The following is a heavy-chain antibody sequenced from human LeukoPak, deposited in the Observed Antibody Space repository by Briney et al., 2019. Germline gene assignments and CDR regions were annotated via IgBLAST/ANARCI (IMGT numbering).Heavy chain of an antibody. D-gene: IGHD3-10*01. J-gene: IGHJ6*03. Sequence: SETLSLTCTVSGGSISRSRYYWGWIRQPPGKGLEWIGSIYYGGSTYYSPSLKSRVTISVDTSKNQFSLKLTSVTAADTAVYYRARVHYGSGSLYYYYYYMDVWGKGTTVTISS. CDR2: IYYGGST. CDR3: ARVHYGSGSLYYYYYYMDV. V-gene: IGHV4-39*01. CDR1: GGSISRSRYY.